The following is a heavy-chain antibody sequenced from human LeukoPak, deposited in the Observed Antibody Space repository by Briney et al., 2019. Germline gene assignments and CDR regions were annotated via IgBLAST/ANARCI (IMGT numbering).Heavy chain of an antibody. Sequence: PSETLSLTCTVSGGSISSSSYYWGWIRQPPGKGLEWIGSIYNSGTTYYNPSLKSRVTISVDTSKTQFSLKVSSVTAADTAVYYCASRVYGLGSFNYWGQGTLVTVSS. CDR1: GGSISSSSYY. V-gene: IGHV4-39*01. CDR3: ASRVYGLGSFNY. D-gene: IGHD3-10*01. CDR2: IYNSGTT. J-gene: IGHJ4*01.